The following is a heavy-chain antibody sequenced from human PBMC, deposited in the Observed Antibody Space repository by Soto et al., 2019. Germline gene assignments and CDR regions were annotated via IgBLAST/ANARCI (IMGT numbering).Heavy chain of an antibody. CDR2: IKEDGSGR. Sequence: VGSLRLSCAASGFTFSNYWMSWVRQAPGKGLEWVANIKEDGSGRNYVDSVKGRFTISRDNAENSLYLQMNSLRAEDTAVYYCASARHIGPWGQG. V-gene: IGHV3-7*01. D-gene: IGHD2-21*01. CDR3: ASARHIGP. CDR1: GFTFSNYW. J-gene: IGHJ5*02.